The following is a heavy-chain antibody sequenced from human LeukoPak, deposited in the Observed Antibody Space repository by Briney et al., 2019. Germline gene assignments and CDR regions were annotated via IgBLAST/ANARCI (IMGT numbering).Heavy chain of an antibody. CDR2: IRSNDGAT. Sequence: GGSLRLSCTASGFTLSDYYMSWIRQPPGKGPEWVSYIRSNDGATYYADSVKGRFTISRDSAKNSLYLQINSLRVDDTAVYFCARISAGTLFDYWGQGTLVTAPS. J-gene: IGHJ4*02. V-gene: IGHV3-11*01. CDR1: GFTLSDYY. CDR3: ARISAGTLFDY. D-gene: IGHD6-19*01.